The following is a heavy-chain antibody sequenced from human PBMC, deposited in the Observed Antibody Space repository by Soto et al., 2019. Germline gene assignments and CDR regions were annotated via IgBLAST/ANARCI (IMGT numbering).Heavy chain of an antibody. CDR3: ARERVNCSSTSCYRFRLGSGAWTGMDV. CDR2: IIPIFGTA. Sequence: SVKVSCKASGGTFSSYAISWVRQAPGQGLEWMGGIIPIFGTANYAQKFQGRVTITADESTSTAYMELSSLRSEDTAVYYCARERVNCSSTSCYRFRLGSGAWTGMDVWGQGTTVTVSS. D-gene: IGHD2-2*01. V-gene: IGHV1-69*13. J-gene: IGHJ6*02. CDR1: GGTFSSYA.